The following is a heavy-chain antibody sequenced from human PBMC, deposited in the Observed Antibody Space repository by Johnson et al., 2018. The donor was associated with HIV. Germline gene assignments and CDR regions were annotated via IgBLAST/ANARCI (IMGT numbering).Heavy chain of an antibody. CDR1: GFTFSRCG. CDR2: IRYDGTTE. D-gene: IGHD1-14*01. CDR3: ASLPGGMNNALDI. J-gene: IGHJ3*02. Sequence: VQLVESGGGLVKPGGSLRLSCAASGFTFSRCGMHWVRQAPGKGLEWVAFIRYDGTTEYYADSVKGRFTISRDNSKNALNLQMNCLRTEDTAVYYSASLPGGMNNALDIWGRGTMVIVST. V-gene: IGHV3-30*02.